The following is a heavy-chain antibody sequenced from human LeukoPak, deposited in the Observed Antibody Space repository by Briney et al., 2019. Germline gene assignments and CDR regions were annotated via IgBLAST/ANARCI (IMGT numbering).Heavy chain of an antibody. J-gene: IGHJ4*02. Sequence: PGGSLRLSCAASGFTVSSYWIHWVRQAPGKGLVWVSLIRRDGTTSFAASVQGRFTISRDNARNTLYLQMNSLAAEDTAVYYCARDAGQATPFDYWGPGTLVTVSP. CDR1: GFTVSSYW. CDR3: ARDAGQATPFDY. V-gene: IGHV3-74*01. D-gene: IGHD2-15*01. CDR2: IRRDGTT.